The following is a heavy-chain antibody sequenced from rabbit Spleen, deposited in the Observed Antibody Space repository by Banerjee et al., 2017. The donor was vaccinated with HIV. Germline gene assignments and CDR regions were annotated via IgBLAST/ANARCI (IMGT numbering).Heavy chain of an antibody. V-gene: IGHV1S45*01. Sequence: QEQLEESGGGLVKPGASLTLTCTASGFSFSNKAVMCWVRQAPGKGLEWIACIDAGSSGFTYFASWAKGRFTVSRTSSTTVTLQMTSLTAADTATYFCARDSGSSFSSYGMDLWGPGTLVTVS. CDR3: ARDSGSSFSSYGMDL. J-gene: IGHJ6*01. CDR2: IDAGSSGFT. CDR1: GFSFSNKAV. D-gene: IGHD8-1*01.